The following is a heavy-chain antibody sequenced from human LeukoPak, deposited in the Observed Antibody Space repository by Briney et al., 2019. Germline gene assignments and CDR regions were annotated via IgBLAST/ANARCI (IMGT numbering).Heavy chain of an antibody. CDR2: INHSGST. Sequence: SETLSLTCAVYGGSFSGYYWSWIRQPPGKGLEWIGEINHSGSTDYDPSLKSRVTISVDTSKNQFSLKLSSVTAADTAVYYCARVFRGSYGYWGQGTLVTVSS. J-gene: IGHJ4*02. CDR3: ARVFRGSYGY. CDR1: GGSFSGYY. V-gene: IGHV4-34*01. D-gene: IGHD5-12*01.